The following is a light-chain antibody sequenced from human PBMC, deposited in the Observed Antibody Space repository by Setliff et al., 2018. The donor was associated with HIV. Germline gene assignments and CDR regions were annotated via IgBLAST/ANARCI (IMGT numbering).Light chain of an antibody. CDR3: CSNTGSNTYV. Sequence: QSVLTQPASVSGSPGQSITISCTGTSGDVGRYNLVSWYQQHPGKAPKLMIYQATKRPSGVSNRFSGSKSGNTAPLTISGLQAEDEADYYCCSNTGSNTYVFGTGTKVTVL. J-gene: IGLJ1*01. CDR1: SGDVGRYNL. V-gene: IGLV2-23*01. CDR2: QAT.